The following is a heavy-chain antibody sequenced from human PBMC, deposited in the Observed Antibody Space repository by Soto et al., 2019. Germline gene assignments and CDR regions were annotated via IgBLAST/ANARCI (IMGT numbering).Heavy chain of an antibody. J-gene: IGHJ4*02. Sequence: RRLSCAASGFTVSSNYMSWVRRAPGKGLEWVSVIYSGGSTYYADSAKGRFTISRDNSKNTLYLQMNSLRAEDTAVYYCARDMLDYYYDSSGYSLWGQGTLVTVSS. V-gene: IGHV3-53*01. CDR3: ARDMLDYYYDSSGYSL. D-gene: IGHD3-22*01. CDR2: IYSGGST. CDR1: GFTVSSNY.